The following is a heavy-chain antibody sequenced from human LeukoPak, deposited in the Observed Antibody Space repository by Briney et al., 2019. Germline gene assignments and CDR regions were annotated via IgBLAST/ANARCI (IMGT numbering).Heavy chain of an antibody. Sequence: PSETLSLTCTVSGGSISSYYWSWIRQPPGKGLEWIGYIYYSGSTNYNPSLKSRVTISVDTSKNQFSLKLSSVTAADTAVYYCARHARQQLVYWFDPWAREPWSPSPQ. CDR3: ARHARQQLVYWFDP. D-gene: IGHD6-13*01. V-gene: IGHV4-59*01. CDR2: IYYSGST. CDR1: GGSISSYY. J-gene: IGHJ5*02.